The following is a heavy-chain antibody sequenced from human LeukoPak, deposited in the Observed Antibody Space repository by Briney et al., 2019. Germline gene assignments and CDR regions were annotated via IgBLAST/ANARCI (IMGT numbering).Heavy chain of an antibody. CDR1: GDSVSSYDAT. D-gene: IGHD6-6*01. CDR2: TYYRSKWVN. V-gene: IGHV6-1*01. J-gene: IGHJ3*01. Sequence: SQTLSLTCAISGDSVSSYDATWNWIRQSPSRGLEWLGRTYYRSKWVNDYAVSVKSRITINPDTSKNQFSLHLNSVTPEDTAVYYCARVSSRAFDVWGQGTVVTVSP. CDR3: ARVSSRAFDV.